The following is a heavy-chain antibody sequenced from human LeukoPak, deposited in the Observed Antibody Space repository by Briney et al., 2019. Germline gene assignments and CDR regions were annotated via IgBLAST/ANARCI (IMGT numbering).Heavy chain of an antibody. CDR1: GGTFISYA. CDR2: IIPIFGTA. J-gene: IGHJ4*02. V-gene: IGHV1-69*01. D-gene: IGHD3-22*01. CDR3: ARGASYYYDSSGYYRFDY. Sequence: SVKVSCKASGGTFISYAISWVRQAPGQGLEWMGGIIPIFGTANYAQKFQGRVTITADESTSTAYMELSSLRSEDTAVYYCARGASYYYDSSGYYRFDYWGQGTLVTVPS.